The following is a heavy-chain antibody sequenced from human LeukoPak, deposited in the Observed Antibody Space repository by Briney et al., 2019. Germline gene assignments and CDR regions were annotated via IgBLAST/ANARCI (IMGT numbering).Heavy chain of an antibody. D-gene: IGHD6-19*01. V-gene: IGHV4-30-4*02. Sequence: PSETLSLTCTVSGGSISSGDYYWSWIRQPPGKGLEWIGYIYYSGSTYYNPSLESRITISVDTSKNQFSLKLSSVTAADTAVYYCARGSIAVAGTPWGHAAFDIWGQGTMVTVSS. CDR1: GGSISSGDYY. J-gene: IGHJ3*02. CDR3: ARGSIAVAGTPWGHAAFDI. CDR2: IYYSGST.